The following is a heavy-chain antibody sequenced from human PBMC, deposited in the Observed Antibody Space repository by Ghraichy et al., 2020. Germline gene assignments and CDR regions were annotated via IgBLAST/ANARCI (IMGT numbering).Heavy chain of an antibody. Sequence: SETLSLTCDVSGDSIISAYYWGWIRQPPGKGLEWIGNIYHSGTTYYNPSLKSRVTISVDTSKNQFSLRLSSVTATDTAIYYCARTSLIYVMDVWGQGTTVTVSS. J-gene: IGHJ6*02. CDR2: IYHSGTT. CDR1: GDSIISAYY. D-gene: IGHD2/OR15-2a*01. CDR3: ARTSLIYVMDV. V-gene: IGHV4-38-2*01.